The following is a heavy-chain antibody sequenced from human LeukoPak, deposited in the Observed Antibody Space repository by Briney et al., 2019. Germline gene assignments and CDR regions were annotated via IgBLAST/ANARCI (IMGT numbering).Heavy chain of an antibody. CDR1: GYSFITYW. Sequence: GESLQISCKGSGYSFITYWLGWVRQLPGKGLEWMGVIYPGDSDTRYSPSFQGQVTISADKSISTGYLQWSSLKASDTAMYYCARPPTSGSSHDAFDIWGQGTMVTVS. CDR2: IYPGDSDT. J-gene: IGHJ3*02. CDR3: ARPPTSGSSHDAFDI. V-gene: IGHV5-51*01. D-gene: IGHD1-26*01.